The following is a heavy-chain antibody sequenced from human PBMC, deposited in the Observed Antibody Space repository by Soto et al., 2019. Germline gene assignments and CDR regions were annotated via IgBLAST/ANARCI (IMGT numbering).Heavy chain of an antibody. CDR1: GGSISSGDYY. Sequence: QVQLQESGPGLVKPSQTLSLTCTVSGGSISSGDYYWSWIRQPPAKGLEWIGYIYYSGSTYYNPSLKSRVTISVDTSKNQFSLKLSSVTAADTAVYYCARVSPTGSAQYYYYYGMDVWGQGTTVTVSS. CDR3: ARVSPTGSAQYYYYYGMDV. D-gene: IGHD1-1*01. CDR2: IYYSGST. J-gene: IGHJ6*02. V-gene: IGHV4-30-4*01.